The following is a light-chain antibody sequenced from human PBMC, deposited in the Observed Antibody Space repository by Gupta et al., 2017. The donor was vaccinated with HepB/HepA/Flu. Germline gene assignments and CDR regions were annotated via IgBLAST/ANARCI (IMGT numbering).Light chain of an antibody. V-gene: IGLV3-21*03. CDR2: AAS. CDR1: NIGSKS. CDR3: QVWDSSSDLVV. J-gene: IGLJ2*01. Sequence: SYVLTQPPSVSVAPGKTARITCGGNNIGSKSVHWYQQKPGQAPVLVVYAASDRPSGIPERFSGSNSGNTATLTISRVEAGDEADYYCQVWDSSSDLVVFGGGTKLTVL.